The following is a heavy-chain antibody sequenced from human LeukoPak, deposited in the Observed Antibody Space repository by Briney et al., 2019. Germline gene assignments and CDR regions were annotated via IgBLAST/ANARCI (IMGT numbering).Heavy chain of an antibody. Sequence: ASAKVSCKASGYTFTSYAMNWVRQAPGQGLEWMGWINTNTGNPTYAQGFTGRFVFSLDTSVSTAYLQISSLKAEDTAVYYCARGGAIKWLVTSNWFDPWGQGALVTVSS. CDR3: ARGGAIKWLVTSNWFDP. D-gene: IGHD6-19*01. J-gene: IGHJ5*02. CDR2: INTNTGNP. V-gene: IGHV7-4-1*02. CDR1: GYTFTSYA.